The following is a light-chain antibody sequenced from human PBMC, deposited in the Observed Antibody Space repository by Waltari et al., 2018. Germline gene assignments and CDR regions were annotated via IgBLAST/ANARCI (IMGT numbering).Light chain of an antibody. CDR2: EGT. V-gene: IGLV2-14*01. CDR3: SSYTGGSTLLV. Sequence: QSALTQPASVSGSPGQSITISCTGTTSDIGSHDYVSWYQQHPGKAPKLLIYEGTNRAAGVSTRFSGTKSGSTASLTIAGLQADDEAHYYCSSYTGGSTLLVFGGGTDLTVL. J-gene: IGLJ2*01. CDR1: TSDIGSHDY.